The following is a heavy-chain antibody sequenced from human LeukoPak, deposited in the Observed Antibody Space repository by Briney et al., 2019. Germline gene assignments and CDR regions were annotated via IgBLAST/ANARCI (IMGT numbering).Heavy chain of an antibody. J-gene: IGHJ4*02. CDR3: AQNQWIQLWFAY. CDR1: GFIFSSYW. V-gene: IGHV3-7*01. Sequence: GGSLRLSCAASGFIFSSYWMSWVRQAPGKGLEWVANIKQDGSEKYYVDSVKGRFTISRDNAKTSLYLQMNSLRAEDTAVYYCAQNQWIQLWFAYWGQGTLVTVSS. D-gene: IGHD5-18*01. CDR2: IKQDGSEK.